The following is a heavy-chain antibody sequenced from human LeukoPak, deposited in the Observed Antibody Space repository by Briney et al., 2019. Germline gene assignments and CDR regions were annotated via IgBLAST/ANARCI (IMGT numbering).Heavy chain of an antibody. CDR1: GYTFTIYG. J-gene: IGHJ4*02. CDR2: ISAYNSNT. V-gene: IGHV1-18*01. CDR3: ARADSSGTPNLS. Sequence: ASVKVSCKASGYTFTIYGISWVRQAPGQGLEWMGWISAYNSNTNYAQKLHGRVTMTTDTSTSTAYMELRSLRSDDTAVYYCARADSSGTPNLSWGQGTLVTVSS. D-gene: IGHD3-22*01.